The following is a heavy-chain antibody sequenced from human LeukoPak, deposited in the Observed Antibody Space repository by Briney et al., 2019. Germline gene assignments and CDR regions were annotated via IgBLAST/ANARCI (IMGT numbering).Heavy chain of an antibody. CDR1: GYSISSGYY. CDR2: IYHSGST. D-gene: IGHD6-19*01. CDR3: AREHEGGAAVADKGAFDY. Sequence: PSETLSLTCTVSGYSISSGYYWGWIRQPPGKGLEWIGSIYHSGSTYYNPSLKSRVTISVDTSKNQFSLKPSSVTAADTAVYYCAREHEGGAAVADKGAFDYWGQGTLVTVSS. J-gene: IGHJ4*02. V-gene: IGHV4-38-2*02.